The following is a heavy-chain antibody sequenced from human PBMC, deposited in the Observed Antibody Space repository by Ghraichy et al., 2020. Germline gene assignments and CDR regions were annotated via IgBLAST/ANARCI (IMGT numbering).Heavy chain of an antibody. CDR3: TKDQTIFGMVYNYFGMDV. V-gene: IGHV3-23*01. CDR1: GFTFSNYA. CDR2: ISGSGGRT. D-gene: IGHD3-3*01. J-gene: IGHJ6*02. Sequence: GGSLRLSCAASGFTFSNYAMSWVRQAPGKGLEWVSGISGSGGRTYYADSVKGRFAISRDNSKNMLYLQMNSLRAEDTAVFYCTKDQTIFGMVYNYFGMDVWGQGTTVTVSS.